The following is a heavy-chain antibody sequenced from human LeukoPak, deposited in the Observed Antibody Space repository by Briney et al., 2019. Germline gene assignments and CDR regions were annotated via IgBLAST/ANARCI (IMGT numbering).Heavy chain of an antibody. V-gene: IGHV1-18*01. D-gene: IGHD2-2*02. CDR2: ISAYNGNT. CDR3: AREIPYQLLYDYYYYGMDV. CDR1: GYTFTSYG. J-gene: IGHJ6*02. Sequence: ASVKVSCKASGYTFTSYGISWVRQAPGQGLEWMGWISAYNGNTNYAQKLQGRVTMTTDTSTSIAYMELRSLRSDDTAVYYCAREIPYQLLYDYYYYGMDVWGQGTTVTVSS.